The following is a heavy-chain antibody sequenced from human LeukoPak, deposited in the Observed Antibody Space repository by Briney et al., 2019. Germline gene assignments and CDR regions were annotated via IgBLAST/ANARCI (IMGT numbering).Heavy chain of an antibody. V-gene: IGHV1-69*05. J-gene: IGHJ4*02. D-gene: IGHD2-2*02. CDR1: GGTFSSYA. CDR2: IIPIFGTA. Sequence: ASVKVSCKASGGTFSSYAISWVRQAPGQGLEWMGGIIPIFGTANYAQKFQGRVTITTDESTSTAYMELSSLRSEDTAVYYCARGEGYCSSTSCYISYADYWGQGTLVTVSS. CDR3: ARGEGYCSSTSCYISYADY.